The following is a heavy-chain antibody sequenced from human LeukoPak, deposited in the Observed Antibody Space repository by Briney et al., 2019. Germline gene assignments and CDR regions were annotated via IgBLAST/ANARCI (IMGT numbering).Heavy chain of an antibody. CDR2: IIPILGIA. D-gene: IGHD4-17*01. CDR1: GGTFSSYA. V-gene: IGHV1-69*04. CDR3: ARTDGFGDYLFDY. Sequence: SVKVSCKASGGTFSSYAISWVRQAPGQGLEWMGRIIPILGIANYAQKFQGRVTITADKSTSTAYMELSSLRSEDTAVYYCARTDGFGDYLFDYWGQGTLVTVSS. J-gene: IGHJ4*02.